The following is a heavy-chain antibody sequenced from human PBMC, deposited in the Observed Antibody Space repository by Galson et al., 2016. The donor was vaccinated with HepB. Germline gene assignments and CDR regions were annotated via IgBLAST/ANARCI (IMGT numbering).Heavy chain of an antibody. CDR2: ISAINGNT. Sequence: SVKVSCKASGYTFTSYGINWVRQAPGQGLEWVAWISAINGNTDHAQKLQGRFTLTRDTSTSTAYLELTSLGSDDTALYYCARGRYGDYWGQGTLVTVSS. V-gene: IGHV1-18*01. CDR1: GYTFTSYG. CDR3: ARGRYGDY. J-gene: IGHJ4*02. D-gene: IGHD2-15*01.